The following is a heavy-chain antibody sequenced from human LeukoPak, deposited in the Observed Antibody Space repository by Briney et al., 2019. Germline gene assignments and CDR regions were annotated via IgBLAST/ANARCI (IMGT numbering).Heavy chain of an antibody. CDR2: IRYDGSNK. CDR3: AKVRRVPAATYFDY. J-gene: IGHJ4*02. Sequence: GGSLRLSCAASGFTFSSYGMHWVRQAPGKGLEWVAFIRYDGSNKYYADSVKGRFTISRGNSKNTLYLQMNSLRAEDTAVYYCAKVRRVPAATYFDYWGQGTLVTVSS. D-gene: IGHD2-2*01. CDR1: GFTFSSYG. V-gene: IGHV3-30*02.